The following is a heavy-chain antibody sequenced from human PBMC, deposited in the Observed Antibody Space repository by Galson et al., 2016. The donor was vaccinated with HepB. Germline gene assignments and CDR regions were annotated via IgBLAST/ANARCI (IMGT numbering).Heavy chain of an antibody. Sequence: SLRLSCAASGFTFSSYVMSWFRQAPGKGLEWVAFILYDGSNKYYADYVKGRSTISRDKSKNTPYLQMNSLRAEDTAVYYCARTSDHVYYGMTSGAKGPRSPSP. D-gene: IGHD1-14*01. V-gene: IGHV3-30-3*01. CDR1: GFTFSSYV. CDR2: ILYDGSNK. CDR3: ARTSDHVYYGMTS. J-gene: IGHJ6*02.